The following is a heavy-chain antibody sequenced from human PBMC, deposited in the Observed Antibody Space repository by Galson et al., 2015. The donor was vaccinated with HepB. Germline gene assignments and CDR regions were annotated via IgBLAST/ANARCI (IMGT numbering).Heavy chain of an antibody. Sequence: SVKVSCKVSGYTLTELSMHWVRQAPGKGLEWMGGFDPEDGETIYAQKFQGRVTMTEDTSTDTAYMELSSLKTEDTAVYYCTSPLMITFGGVIASPISDAFDIWGQGTMVTVSS. J-gene: IGHJ3*02. CDR1: GYTLTELS. V-gene: IGHV1-24*01. D-gene: IGHD3-16*02. CDR2: FDPEDGET. CDR3: TSPLMITFGGVIASPISDAFDI.